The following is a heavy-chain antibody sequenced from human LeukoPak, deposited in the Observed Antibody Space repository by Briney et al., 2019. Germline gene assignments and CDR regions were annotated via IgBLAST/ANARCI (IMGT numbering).Heavy chain of an antibody. CDR2: IYSGGST. Sequence: PGGSLSLSCAASGFTVSSNYMSWVRQAPGKGLERVSVIYSGGSTYYADSVKGRFTISRDNSKNTLYLQMNSLRAEETAVYYCARGGGDLAYCGGDCFSDAFDIWGQGTMVTVSS. D-gene: IGHD2-21*02. J-gene: IGHJ3*02. V-gene: IGHV3-53*01. CDR1: GFTVSSNY. CDR3: ARGGGDLAYCGGDCFSDAFDI.